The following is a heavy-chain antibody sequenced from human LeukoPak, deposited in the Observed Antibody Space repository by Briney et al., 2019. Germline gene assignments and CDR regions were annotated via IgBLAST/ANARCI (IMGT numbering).Heavy chain of an antibody. CDR1: GYIFTSYG. D-gene: IGHD6-13*01. J-gene: IGHJ6*03. Sequence: ASVKVSCKASGYIFTSYGISWVRQAPGQGLEWMGWINTYNGNTKYIQKLQGRVTMTTDTSTSTAFMEPRSLRSDDTAVYYCARRAYSSSGYYYYMDVWGKGTTVTVSS. CDR2: INTYNGNT. CDR3: ARRAYSSSGYYYYMDV. V-gene: IGHV1-18*01.